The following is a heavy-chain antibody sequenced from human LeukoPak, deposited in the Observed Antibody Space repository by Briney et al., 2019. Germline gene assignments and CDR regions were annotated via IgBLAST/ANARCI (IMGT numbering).Heavy chain of an antibody. CDR2: IKPSGGST. J-gene: IGHJ4*02. Sequence: ASVKVSCKASGYTFTSYYIHWVRQAPGHGLEWMGIIKPSGGSTRYAQKFQGRVTMTRDTSTSTVYMELNSLRSEDTAVYYCARTLSGYDLDFDYWGQGTLVTVSS. D-gene: IGHD5-12*01. CDR3: ARTLSGYDLDFDY. CDR1: GYTFTSYY. V-gene: IGHV1-46*01.